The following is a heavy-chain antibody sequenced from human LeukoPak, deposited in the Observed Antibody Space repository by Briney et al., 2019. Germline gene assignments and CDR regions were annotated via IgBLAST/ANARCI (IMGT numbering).Heavy chain of an antibody. CDR2: IKQDGTEK. CDR3: ARDDSSGYYYSWFDP. V-gene: IGHV3-7*01. D-gene: IGHD3-22*01. CDR1: GFTFSNYW. J-gene: IGHJ5*02. Sequence: GGSLRLSCAASGFTFSNYWMSWVRQAPGKGLEWVANIKQDGTEKNYVDSVKGRFTISRDNAKNSLYLQMNSLRAEDTAVYYCARDDSSGYYYSWFDPWGQGTLVTVSS.